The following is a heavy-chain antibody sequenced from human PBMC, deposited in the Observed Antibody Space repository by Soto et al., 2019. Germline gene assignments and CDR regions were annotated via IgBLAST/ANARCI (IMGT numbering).Heavy chain of an antibody. Sequence: WGSLRLSCAASGFTFISCSINCFRQSPVKGLEWVSSIDSSSSYIHYADSVKGRFTISRDNAKNSLYLQMNSLRAEDTAVYYCATISGTTRWDDYWGQGTLVTVSS. CDR3: ATISGTTRWDDY. CDR1: GFTFISCS. V-gene: IGHV3-21*01. CDR2: IDSSSSYI. J-gene: IGHJ4*02. D-gene: IGHD1-20*01.